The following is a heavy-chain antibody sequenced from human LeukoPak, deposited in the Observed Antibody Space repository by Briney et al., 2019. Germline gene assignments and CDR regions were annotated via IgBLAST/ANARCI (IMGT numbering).Heavy chain of an antibody. V-gene: IGHV3-23*01. Sequence: GGSLRLSCAASGFTFSTYAMSWVRQAPGKGLEWVSGISGSGGSTYYADSVKGRFTISRDNSKNTVYLQMNSLRGEDTALYYCAKVVGDTPYYFDYWGQGTLVTVSS. CDR3: AKVVGDTPYYFDY. CDR2: ISGSGGST. J-gene: IGHJ4*02. CDR1: GFTFSTYA. D-gene: IGHD3-16*01.